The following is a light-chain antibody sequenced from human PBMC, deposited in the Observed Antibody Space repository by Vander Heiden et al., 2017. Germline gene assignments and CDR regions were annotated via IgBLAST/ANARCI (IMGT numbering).Light chain of an antibody. CDR1: QSISSW. Sequence: DSQMTESPSTLSASVGDRVTITCRASQSISSWLAWYQQKPGKAPKLLLYKASSLESGVPSSFSGSGSGTEFTLTISSLQPDDFATYYCQQDNTYSRTFGQGTKVEIK. J-gene: IGKJ1*01. CDR3: QQDNTYSRT. CDR2: KAS. V-gene: IGKV1-5*03.